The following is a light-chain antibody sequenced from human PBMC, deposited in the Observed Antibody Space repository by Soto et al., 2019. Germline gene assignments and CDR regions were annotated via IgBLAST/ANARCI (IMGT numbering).Light chain of an antibody. CDR1: TSNIAGNT. Sequence: QSALTQPPSLSGTPGQRVTISCSGSTSNIAGNTVHWYQHLPETAPKLLIYIDDQRPSGVPDRFSGSKSGTSASLAISGLQSEDEADYYCATWDDSLNAAVFGGGAQLPVL. V-gene: IGLV1-44*01. J-gene: IGLJ7*01. CDR2: IDD. CDR3: ATWDDSLNAAV.